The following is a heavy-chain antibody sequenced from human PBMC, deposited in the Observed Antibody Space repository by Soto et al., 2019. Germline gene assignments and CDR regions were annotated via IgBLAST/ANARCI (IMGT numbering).Heavy chain of an antibody. V-gene: IGHV1-18*01. D-gene: IGHD5-18*01. CDR3: ARERSSDTAMAQCDY. CDR2: ISAYNGNT. Sequence: ASVKVSCKASGYTFTSYGISWVRQAPGQGLEWMGWISAYNGNTNYAQKLQGRVTMTTDTSTSTAYMELRSLRSDDTAVYYCARERSSDTAMAQCDYWGQGTLVTVSS. J-gene: IGHJ4*02. CDR1: GYTFTSYG.